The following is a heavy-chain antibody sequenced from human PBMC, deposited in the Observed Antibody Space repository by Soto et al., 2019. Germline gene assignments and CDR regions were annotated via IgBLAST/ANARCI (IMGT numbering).Heavy chain of an antibody. J-gene: IGHJ3*02. CDR2: ISGSGGST. V-gene: IGHV3-23*01. CDR1: GFTFSSYA. D-gene: IGHD3-3*01. Sequence: GGSLRLSCAASGFTFSSYAMSWVRQAPGKGLEWVSAISGSGGSTYYADSVKARFTISRDNSKNTLYLQMNSLRAEDTDVYSCANDHLRFLEWLLSLDAFDIWGQGTMVTVSS. CDR3: ANDHLRFLEWLLSLDAFDI.